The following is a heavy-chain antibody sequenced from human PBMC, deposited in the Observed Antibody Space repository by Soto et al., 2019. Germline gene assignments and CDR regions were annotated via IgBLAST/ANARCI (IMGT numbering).Heavy chain of an antibody. V-gene: IGHV4-61*01. Sequence: QVQLQESGPGLVKPSETLSLTCTVSGGSVSSGSYYWSWIRQPPGKGLEWIGYIYYSGSTNYNPSIKSRVTISVDTSKNQFSLKLSSVTAADTAVYYCARGDGAARACWFDPWGQGTLVTVSS. D-gene: IGHD6-6*01. J-gene: IGHJ5*02. CDR1: GGSVSSGSYY. CDR2: IYYSGST. CDR3: ARGDGAARACWFDP.